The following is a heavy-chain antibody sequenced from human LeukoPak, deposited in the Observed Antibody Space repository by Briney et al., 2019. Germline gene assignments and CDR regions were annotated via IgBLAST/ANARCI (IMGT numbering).Heavy chain of an antibody. V-gene: IGHV3-30*18. CDR3: AKDLYRIVGVTRDTFDI. J-gene: IGHJ3*02. CDR2: ISYDGSNK. CDR1: GFTSSSYG. Sequence: GGSLRLSCAASGFTSSSYGMHWGRQAPGKRLWWGAVISYDGSNKYSAHSVKGRFTISGDNSKKTLYLQMNSLRAEDTAVYYCAKDLYRIVGVTRDTFDIWGEGTMVTVFS. D-gene: IGHD1-26*01.